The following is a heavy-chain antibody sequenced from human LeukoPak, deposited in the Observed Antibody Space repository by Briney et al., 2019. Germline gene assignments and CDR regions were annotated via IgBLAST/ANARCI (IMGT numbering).Heavy chain of an antibody. D-gene: IGHD2-15*01. V-gene: IGHV4-30-2*01. CDR1: GGSISSGGYS. Sequence: SQTLSLTCAVSGGSISSGGYSWSWIRQPPGKGLEWIGYIYHSGSTYYNPSLKSRVTISVDRSKNQFPLKLSSVTAADTAVYYCASLFCSGGSCHLEYWGQGTLVTVSS. CDR2: IYHSGST. J-gene: IGHJ4*02. CDR3: ASLFCSGGSCHLEY.